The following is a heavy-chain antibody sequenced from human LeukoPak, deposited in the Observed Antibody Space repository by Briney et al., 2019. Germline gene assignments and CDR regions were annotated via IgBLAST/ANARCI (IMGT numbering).Heavy chain of an antibody. CDR1: GFTLSSYW. CDR3: ARGSNSSPHNFDY. V-gene: IGHV3-74*01. D-gene: IGHD6-13*01. Sequence: GGSLRLSCAASGFTLSSYWMHWVRQALGEGLVWVSRINTDGSSPRYADSVKGRFTISRDNAKNTLYLQMNSLRAEDTAVYYCARGSNSSPHNFDYWGQGTLVTVSS. J-gene: IGHJ4*02. CDR2: INTDGSSP.